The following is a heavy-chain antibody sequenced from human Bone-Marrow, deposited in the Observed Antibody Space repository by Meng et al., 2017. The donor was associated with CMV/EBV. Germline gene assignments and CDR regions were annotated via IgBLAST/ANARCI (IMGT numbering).Heavy chain of an antibody. CDR2: IWFDGSIQ. J-gene: IGHJ4*02. Sequence: GESLKISCAASGFTFSSYGMHWVRQAPGKGLEWVAFIWFDGSIQYYADSVKGRFTISRDNSKNTLFLQMNSLRGEDTAVYYCARDSAPGDMVGQMDYWGQGTLVTVSS. CDR3: ARDSAPGDMVGQMDY. D-gene: IGHD3-10*01. CDR1: GFTFSSYG. V-gene: IGHV3-30*02.